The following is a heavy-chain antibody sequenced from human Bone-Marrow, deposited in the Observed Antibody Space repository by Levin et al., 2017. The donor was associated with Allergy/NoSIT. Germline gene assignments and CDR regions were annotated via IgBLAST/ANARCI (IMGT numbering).Heavy chain of an antibody. D-gene: IGHD1/OR15-1a*01. Sequence: SETLSLTCNVSGGSLNSGNFYTAWIRQTPGKGLEWIASIYYSGSTYYNPSFKSRVAMSVDASKNQFSLKVRSVTAADTAVYYCAGEKNWNTYFDYWGQGKLVTVSS. J-gene: IGHJ4*02. CDR1: GGSLNSGNFY. CDR3: AGEKNWNTYFDY. CDR2: IYYSGST. V-gene: IGHV4-39*07.